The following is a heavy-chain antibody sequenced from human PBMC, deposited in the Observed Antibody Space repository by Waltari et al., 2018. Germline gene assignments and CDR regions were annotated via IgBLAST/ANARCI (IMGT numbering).Heavy chain of an antibody. CDR3: ARGRGVFGY. V-gene: IGHV4-34*01. J-gene: IGHJ4*02. Sequence: QVQLQQWGAGLLKPSETLSLTCAVSGGSFSNYYWSWIRQPPGKGREWIGEINHSGSTNYNPSLKSRVTRSVDTSRNHFSLSLNSVTAADTAVYYCARGRGVFGYWGQGTLVTVSS. D-gene: IGHD3-10*01. CDR2: INHSGST. CDR1: GGSFSNYY.